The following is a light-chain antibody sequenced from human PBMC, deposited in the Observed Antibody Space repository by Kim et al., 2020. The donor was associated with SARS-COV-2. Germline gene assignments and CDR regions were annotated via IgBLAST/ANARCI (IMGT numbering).Light chain of an antibody. J-gene: IGLJ2*01. CDR3: NSRGSNDNVL. CDR1: RLRSYY. Sequence: VALGQTVRITCQGDRLRSYYATWYEQKPGQDPIVVIYGKNNRPSGIPDRFSGSSSGDTASLTITGTQAGDEADYYCNSRGSNDNVLFGGGTQLTVL. CDR2: GKN. V-gene: IGLV3-19*01.